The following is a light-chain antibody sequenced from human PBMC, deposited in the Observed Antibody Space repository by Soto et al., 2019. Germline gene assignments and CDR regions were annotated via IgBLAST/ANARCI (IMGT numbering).Light chain of an antibody. CDR3: QQANSFPLA. CDR2: TAS. J-gene: IGKJ5*01. CDR1: QDINSW. Sequence: DIQMTQSPSSVSASVGDRVTITCRASQDINSWLAWYQQKPGKAPKLRIYTASSLQTGVPSRFSGSVSETDFTITISILQPEDFATYYCQQANSFPLAFGQGPRLEIK. V-gene: IGKV1-12*01.